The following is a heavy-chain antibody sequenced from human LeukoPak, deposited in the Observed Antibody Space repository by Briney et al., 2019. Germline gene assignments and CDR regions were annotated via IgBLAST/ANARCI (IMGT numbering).Heavy chain of an antibody. CDR2: INPSGGST. CDR3: ARDRFPYYYDSSGYYFPDY. Sequence: ASVKVSCKASGYTFTSYYMHWARQAPGQGLEWMGIINPSGGSTSYAQKFQGRVTMTRDTSTSTVYMELSSPRSEDTAVYYCARDRFPYYYDSSGYYFPDYWGQGTLVTVSS. CDR1: GYTFTSYY. D-gene: IGHD3-22*01. V-gene: IGHV1-46*01. J-gene: IGHJ4*02.